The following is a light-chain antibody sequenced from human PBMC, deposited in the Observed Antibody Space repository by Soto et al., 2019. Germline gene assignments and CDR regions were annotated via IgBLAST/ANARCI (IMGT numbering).Light chain of an antibody. CDR3: STYTSSSTYV. CDR2: KVS. Sequence: QSALTQPASVSGSPGQPIAISCTGTSSDFVGYNYVSCYHTHPGKTPKLRIYKVSNRPAGAAKLFSGCKSGNKTSVTISGIQAEDEAQYYCSTYTSSSTYVFGTGTKVTVL. J-gene: IGLJ1*01. V-gene: IGLV2-14*01. CDR1: SSDFVGYNY.